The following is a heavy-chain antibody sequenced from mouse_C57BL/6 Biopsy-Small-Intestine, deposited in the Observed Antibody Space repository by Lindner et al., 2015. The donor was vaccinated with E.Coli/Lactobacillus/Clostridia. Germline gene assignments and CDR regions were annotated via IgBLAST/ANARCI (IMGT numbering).Heavy chain of an antibody. J-gene: IGHJ4*01. Sequence: SVKVSCKASGFVFTDHYIHWVRQAPGQGLEWMGWINAKTGATRFAQKFQGRVTMTRDTSISTTYMDLSGLRSDDTAIYYCARDRAEANSHNWFDPWGQGTLVSVSS. D-gene: IGHD6-1*01. CDR1: GFVFTDHY. CDR3: ARDRAEANSHNWFDP. CDR2: INAKTGAT. V-gene: IGHV1-84*02.